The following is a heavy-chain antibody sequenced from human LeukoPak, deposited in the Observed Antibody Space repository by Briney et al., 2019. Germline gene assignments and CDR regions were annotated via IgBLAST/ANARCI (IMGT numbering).Heavy chain of an antibody. J-gene: IGHJ4*02. CDR1: GITLSNYG. D-gene: IGHD2-2*01. V-gene: IGHV3-48*04. Sequence: GGSLRLSCAVSGITLSNYGMNWVRQAPGKGLEWVSYISSSSSSISYADSVKGRFTISRDNAKNSLFLQMNSLRAEDTAVYYCARRYCSTTSCLFDYWGQGTLVTVSS. CDR2: ISSSSSSI. CDR3: ARRYCSTTSCLFDY.